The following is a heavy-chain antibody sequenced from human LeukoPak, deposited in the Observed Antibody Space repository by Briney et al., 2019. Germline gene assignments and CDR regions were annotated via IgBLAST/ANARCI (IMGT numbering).Heavy chain of an antibody. Sequence: SQTLSLTCTVSDGSISNYYWSWIRQPPEKGLEWIGYIYYSGSTDYNPSLKSRVTISVDTSKNQFSLKLTSVTAADTAMYYCARLYCSSPTCYTPFDMWGQGTMVTVSS. J-gene: IGHJ3*02. V-gene: IGHV4-59*01. CDR2: IYYSGST. CDR3: ARLYCSSPTCYTPFDM. D-gene: IGHD2-2*02. CDR1: DGSISNYY.